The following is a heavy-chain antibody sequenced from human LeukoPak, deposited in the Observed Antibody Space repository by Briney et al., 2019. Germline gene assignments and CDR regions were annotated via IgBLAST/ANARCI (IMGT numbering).Heavy chain of an antibody. Sequence: PGGSLRLSCAASGFTFSNAWMSWVRQAPGKGLEWVGRIKSKTDGGTTDYAAPVKGRFTISRDDSKNTLYLQMNSLKTEDTAVYYCTTALSNYYGSGSYAFDIWGQGTMVTVSS. J-gene: IGHJ3*02. CDR3: TTALSNYYGSGSYAFDI. CDR2: IKSKTDGGTT. D-gene: IGHD3-10*01. CDR1: GFTFSNAW. V-gene: IGHV3-15*01.